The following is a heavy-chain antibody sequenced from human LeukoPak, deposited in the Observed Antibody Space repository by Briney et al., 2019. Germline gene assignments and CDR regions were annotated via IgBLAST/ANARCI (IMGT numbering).Heavy chain of an antibody. Sequence: SETLSLNCTVSGGSLTSSNYYWRWIRQPPGKGLEWIGSIYYSGSTYYNPSLKSRVTISVDTSKNQFALKLSSVTAADTAVYYWARDQIGGKGRTFGELIFTDYWGQGTLVTVSS. CDR3: ARDQIGGKGRTFGELIFTDY. J-gene: IGHJ4*02. CDR1: GGSLTSSNYY. V-gene: IGHV4-39*06. D-gene: IGHD3-10*01. CDR2: IYYSGST.